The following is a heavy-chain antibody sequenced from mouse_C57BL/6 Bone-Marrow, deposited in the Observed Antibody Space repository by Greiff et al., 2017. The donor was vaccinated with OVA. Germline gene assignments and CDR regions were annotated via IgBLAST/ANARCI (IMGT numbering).Heavy chain of an antibody. D-gene: IGHD1-1*01. Sequence: QVQLKESGPGLVQPPQSLSITCTVSGFSLTSYGVHWVRQSPGKGLEWLGVIWSGGSTDYNAAFISRLSISKDNSKSQVFFKMNSLQADDTAIYYCARNRYGSSHQAWFADWGQGTLVTVSA. CDR2: IWSGGST. CDR3: ARNRYGSSHQAWFAD. J-gene: IGHJ3*01. CDR1: GFSLTSYG. V-gene: IGHV2-2*01.